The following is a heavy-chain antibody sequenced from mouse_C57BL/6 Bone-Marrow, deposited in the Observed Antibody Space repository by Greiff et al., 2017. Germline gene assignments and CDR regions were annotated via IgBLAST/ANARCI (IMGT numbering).Heavy chain of an antibody. CDR1: GFTFSSYG. J-gene: IGHJ2*01. V-gene: IGHV5-6*01. CDR3: ARQPPHCYGSSRYFDY. Sequence: EVKLMESGGDLVKPGGSLKLSCAASGFTFSSYGMSWVRQTPDKRLEWVATISSGGSYTYYPDSVKGRFNISSDNAKNTLYLQMSSLKSEDTAMYYCARQPPHCYGSSRYFDYWGQGTTLTVSS. D-gene: IGHD1-1*01. CDR2: ISSGGSYT.